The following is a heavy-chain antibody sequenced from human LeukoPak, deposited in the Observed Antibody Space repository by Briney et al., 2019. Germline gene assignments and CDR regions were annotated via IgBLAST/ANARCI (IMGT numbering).Heavy chain of an antibody. V-gene: IGHV4-61*05. CDR2: IYYSGST. Sequence: SETLSLTCTVSGGSISSSSYYWGWTRQPPGKGLEWIGNIYYSGSTNYNPSLKSRVTISVDTSKNQFSLKLSSVTAADTAVYYCARDDEPYYYDSSGYYTGWFDPWGQGTLVTVSS. J-gene: IGHJ5*02. CDR3: ARDDEPYYYDSSGYYTGWFDP. CDR1: GGSISSSSYY. D-gene: IGHD3-22*01.